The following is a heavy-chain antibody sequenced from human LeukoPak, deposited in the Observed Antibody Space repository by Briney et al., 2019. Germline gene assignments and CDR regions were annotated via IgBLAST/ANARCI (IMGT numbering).Heavy chain of an antibody. CDR1: GFTFSSYA. D-gene: IGHD3-22*01. J-gene: IGHJ3*02. CDR3: ANIPKGYYYDSSGYYPDAFDI. Sequence: GGSLRLSCAASGFTFSSYAMSWVRQAPGKGLEWVSAISSSGGSTYYADSVKGRFTISRDNSKNTLYLQMSSLRAEDTAVYYCANIPKGYYYDSSGYYPDAFDIWGQGTMVTVSS. V-gene: IGHV3-23*01. CDR2: ISSSGGST.